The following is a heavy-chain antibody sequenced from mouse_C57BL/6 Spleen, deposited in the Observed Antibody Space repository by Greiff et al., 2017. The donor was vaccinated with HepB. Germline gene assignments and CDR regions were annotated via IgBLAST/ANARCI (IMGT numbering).Heavy chain of an antibody. CDR1: GYTFTGYW. J-gene: IGHJ3*01. D-gene: IGHD2-1*01. CDR3: AREGVYYGNYSAWFAY. Sequence: QVQLQQSGAELMKPGASVKLSCKATGYTFTGYWIEGVKQRPGHGLEWIGEILPGSGSTNYNEKFKGKATFTADTSSNTAYMQLSSLTTEDSAIYYCAREGVYYGNYSAWFAYWGQGTLVTVSA. CDR2: ILPGSGST. V-gene: IGHV1-9*01.